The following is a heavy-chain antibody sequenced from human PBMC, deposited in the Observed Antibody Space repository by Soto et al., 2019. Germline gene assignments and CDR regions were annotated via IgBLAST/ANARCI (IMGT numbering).Heavy chain of an antibody. V-gene: IGHV3-15*01. CDR1: GFTFSNAW. CDR3: PTESYDSSGYSPPADY. Sequence: GGSLRLSCAASGFTFSNAWMSWVRQAPGKGLEWVGRIKSKTDGGTTDYAAPVKGRFTISRDDSKNTLYLQMNSLKTEDTAVYYGPTESYDSSGYSPPADYWGQGTLSPSPQ. J-gene: IGHJ4*02. D-gene: IGHD3-22*01. CDR2: IKSKTDGGTT.